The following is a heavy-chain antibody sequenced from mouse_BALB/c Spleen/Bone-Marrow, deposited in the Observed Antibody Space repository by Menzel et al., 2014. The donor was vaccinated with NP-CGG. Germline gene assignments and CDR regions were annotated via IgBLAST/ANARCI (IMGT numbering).Heavy chain of an antibody. J-gene: IGHJ4*01. D-gene: IGHD2-4*01. Sequence: VHLVESGAELAKPRASVKMSCKASGYTFTNYWMHWVKQRPGQGLEWIGYINPITGYTEYNQKFKDKATLTADKSSSTAYMQLSSLTSEDSAVYYCARNYDYDGGYCAMDYWGQGASVTVSA. V-gene: IGHV1-7*01. CDR3: ARNYDYDGGYCAMDY. CDR1: GYTFTNYW. CDR2: INPITGYT.